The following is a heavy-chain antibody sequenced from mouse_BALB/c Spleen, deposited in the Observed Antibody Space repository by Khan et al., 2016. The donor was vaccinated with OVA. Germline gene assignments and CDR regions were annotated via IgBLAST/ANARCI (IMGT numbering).Heavy chain of an antibody. CDR2: IYPGNGDT. J-gene: IGHJ3*01. V-gene: IGHV1-12*01. D-gene: IGHD1-1*01. CDR1: GYTFTSYN. CDR3: ARVEHYYGSRGAWFAY. Sequence: QVRLQQSGAELVKPGASVKMSCKASGYTFTSYNMHWVKQTPGQGLEWIGAIYPGNGDTSYNQKFKGKATLTADKSSSTAYMQLSSMTSADSAVYYCARVEHYYGSRGAWFAYWGQGTLVTVSA.